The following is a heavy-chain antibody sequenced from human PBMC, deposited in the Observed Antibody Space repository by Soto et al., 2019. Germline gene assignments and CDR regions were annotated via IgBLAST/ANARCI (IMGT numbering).Heavy chain of an antibody. V-gene: IGHV3-20*01. CDR1: GFTFDDYG. Sequence: GGSLRLSCAASGFTFDDYGMSWVRQAPGKGLEWVSGINWNGGSTGYADSVKGRFTISRDNAKNSLYLQMNSLRAEDTALYHCARDILSVGFRYFDLWGRGTLVTVSS. CDR2: INWNGGST. CDR3: ARDILSVGFRYFDL. J-gene: IGHJ2*01. D-gene: IGHD1-26*01.